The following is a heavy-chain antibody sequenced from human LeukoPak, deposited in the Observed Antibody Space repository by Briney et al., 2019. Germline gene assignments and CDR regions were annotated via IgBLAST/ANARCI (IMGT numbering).Heavy chain of an antibody. CDR2: ISSSSSYI. CDR3: ARAEYGDPDTLFDY. CDR1: GFTFSSYS. Sequence: GESLRLSCAASGFTFSSYSMNWVRPAPGKGLEWVSSISSSSSYIYYADSVKGRFTISRDNAKTSLYLQMNSLRAEDTAVYYCARAEYGDPDTLFDYWGQGTLVTVSS. J-gene: IGHJ4*02. D-gene: IGHD4-17*01. V-gene: IGHV3-21*01.